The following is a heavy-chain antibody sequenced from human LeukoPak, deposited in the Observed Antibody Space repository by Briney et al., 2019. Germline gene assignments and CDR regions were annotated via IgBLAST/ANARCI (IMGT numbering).Heavy chain of an antibody. V-gene: IGHV4-34*01. J-gene: IGHJ6*03. Sequence: ASETLSLTCAVYGGSFSGHYWSWIRQPPGKGLEWIGEINHSGSTNYNPSLKSRVTISVDTSKNQFSLKLRSVTAADTAVYYCARLYCTSTSCHYYMDVWGKGTTVTISS. CDR1: GGSFSGHY. CDR2: INHSGST. D-gene: IGHD2-2*01. CDR3: ARLYCTSTSCHYYMDV.